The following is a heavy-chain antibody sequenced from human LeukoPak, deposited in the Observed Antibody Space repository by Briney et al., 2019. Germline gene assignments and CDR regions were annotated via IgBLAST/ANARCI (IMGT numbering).Heavy chain of an antibody. CDR1: GFPLRTYV. V-gene: IGHV3-23*01. D-gene: IGHD4-17*01. Sequence: GSLRLSCAASGFPLRTYVMTWVRQAAGKGLGWVSTISGSGGSTYYADSVKGRFTISRDNSKNTLYLEMNSLRVDDTATYFCMRSDYGGLVDPWGQGTLITVSS. CDR3: MRSDYGGLVDP. CDR2: ISGSGGST. J-gene: IGHJ5*02.